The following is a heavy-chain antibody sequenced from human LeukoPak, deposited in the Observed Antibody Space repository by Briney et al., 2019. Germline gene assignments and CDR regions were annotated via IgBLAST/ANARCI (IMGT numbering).Heavy chain of an antibody. Sequence: GGSLRLSCAASGFTFSSYAMSWVRQAPGKGLEWVSAISGSGGSTYYAESVKGRFTISRDNSKNTLYLPMNSLRAEDTAVYYCAKDYYGSGSYYKFFDYWGQGTLVTVSS. D-gene: IGHD3-10*01. CDR2: ISGSGGST. J-gene: IGHJ4*02. V-gene: IGHV3-23*01. CDR1: GFTFSSYA. CDR3: AKDYYGSGSYYKFFDY.